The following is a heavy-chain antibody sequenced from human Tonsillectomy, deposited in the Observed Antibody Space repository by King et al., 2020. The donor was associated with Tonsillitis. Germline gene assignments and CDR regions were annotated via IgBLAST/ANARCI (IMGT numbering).Heavy chain of an antibody. Sequence: VQLQESGPGLVKPSETLSLTCSVSGGSISGYYWSWIRQSPGKGLDVIGFIHFSGTTHYNPSLKSRVTMSVDTSKRQFSLKLTSLTTADTAVYYCARGADYAKIHIWGQGTLVTVSS. D-gene: IGHD3-16*01. V-gene: IGHV4-59*01. CDR1: GGSISGYY. CDR3: ARGADYAKIHI. CDR2: IHFSGTT. J-gene: IGHJ4*02.